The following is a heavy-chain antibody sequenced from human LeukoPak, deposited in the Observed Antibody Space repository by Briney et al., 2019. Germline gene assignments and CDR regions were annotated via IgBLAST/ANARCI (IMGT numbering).Heavy chain of an antibody. CDR2: XYYSGST. D-gene: IGHD3-3*01. Sequence: SETLSLTCTVSGGSISSSSYYWGWIRQPPGKGLEWIXXXYYSGSTYYNPSLKSRVTISVDTSKNQFSLKLSSVTAADTAVYYCARRWYDFWSGSPGCMDVWGQGTTVTVSS. J-gene: IGHJ6*02. CDR3: ARRWYDFWSGSPGCMDV. V-gene: IGHV4-39*01. CDR1: GGSISSSSYY.